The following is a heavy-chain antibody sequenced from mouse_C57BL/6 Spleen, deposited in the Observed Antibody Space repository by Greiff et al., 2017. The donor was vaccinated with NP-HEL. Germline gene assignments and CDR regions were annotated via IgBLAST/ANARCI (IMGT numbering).Heavy chain of an antibody. CDR2: INPSSGYT. CDR1: GYTFTSYT. J-gene: IGHJ2*01. CDR3: AREGDSSGYLYYFDY. D-gene: IGHD3-2*02. Sequence: QVQLQQSGAELARPGASVKMSCKASGYTFTSYTMHWVKQRPGPGLEWIGYINPSSGYTKYNQKFKDKATLTADKSSSTAYMQLSSLTSEDSAVYYCAREGDSSGYLYYFDYWGQGTTLTVSS. V-gene: IGHV1-4*01.